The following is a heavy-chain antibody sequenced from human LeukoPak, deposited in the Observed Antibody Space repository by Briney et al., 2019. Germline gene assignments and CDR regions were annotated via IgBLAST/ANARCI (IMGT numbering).Heavy chain of an antibody. CDR1: GGSFSGYY. V-gene: IGHV4-34*01. Sequence: SETLSLTCAVYGGSFSGYYWNWIRQPPGKGLEWVGEINHSGITDYNSSLKSRVTISVDTSKNQFSLKLRSVTAADTALYYCARDDRYVYGYGYYHYYMDVWGKGTPVTISS. CDR2: INHSGIT. D-gene: IGHD5-18*01. CDR3: ARDDRYVYGYGYYHYYMDV. J-gene: IGHJ6*03.